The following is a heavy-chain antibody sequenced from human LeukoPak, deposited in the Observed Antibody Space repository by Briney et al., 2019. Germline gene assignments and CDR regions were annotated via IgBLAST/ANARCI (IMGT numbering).Heavy chain of an antibody. D-gene: IGHD3/OR15-3a*01. J-gene: IGHJ4*02. CDR3: AKDFQGRWTIDY. CDR2: ILSDGNND. Sequence: GGSLRLSCAASGFTSSSNAIHWVRQAPGKGLEWVAMILSDGNNDYYADSVKGRFTISRDNSKNTLYLQMNSLRPEDTAVYYCAKDFQGRWTIDYWGQGTLVTVSP. CDR1: GFTSSSNA. V-gene: IGHV3-30*18.